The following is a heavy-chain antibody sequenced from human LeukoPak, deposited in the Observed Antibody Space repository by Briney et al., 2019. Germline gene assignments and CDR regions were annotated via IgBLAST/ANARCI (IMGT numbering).Heavy chain of an antibody. Sequence: PSETLSLTCAVYGGSFSGYYWSWIRQPPGKGLEWIGYIYYSGSTNYNPSLKSRVTISVDTSKNQFSLKLSSVTAADTAVYYCARGYQSSSWYLPLRYFDYWGQGTLVTVSS. J-gene: IGHJ4*02. CDR1: GGSFSGYY. V-gene: IGHV4-59*08. CDR3: ARGYQSSSWYLPLRYFDY. CDR2: IYYSGST. D-gene: IGHD6-13*01.